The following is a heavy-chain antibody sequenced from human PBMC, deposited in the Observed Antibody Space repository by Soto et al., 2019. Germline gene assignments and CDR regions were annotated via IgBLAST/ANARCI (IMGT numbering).Heavy chain of an antibody. Sequence: GGSLRLSCAASGFTFSDYYIHWIRQAPGKGLKWISYISGNGENIHYADSAKGRFTISRDNAKNTLYLQMNSLRAEDTVVYYCVRDHIGGGLDYWGLGTLVPVSS. J-gene: IGHJ4*02. D-gene: IGHD2-21*01. V-gene: IGHV3-11*04. CDR2: ISGNGENI. CDR3: VRDHIGGGLDY. CDR1: GFTFSDYY.